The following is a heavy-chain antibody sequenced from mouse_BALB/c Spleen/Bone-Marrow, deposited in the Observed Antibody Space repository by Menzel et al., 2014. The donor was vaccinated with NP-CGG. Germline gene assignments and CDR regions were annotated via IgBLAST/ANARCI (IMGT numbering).Heavy chain of an antibody. Sequence: EVQLVESGGDLVKPGGSLKLSCAASGFTFSSYGMSWVRQTPDKGLEWVATISSGGVYTYYPDSVKGRFTISRDNAKNTLYLQMSSLKSEDTAMYYCARRTGTDYYALDYWGQGTSVTVSS. D-gene: IGHD4-1*01. CDR1: GFTFSSYG. CDR2: ISSGGVYT. V-gene: IGHV5-6*01. CDR3: ARRTGTDYYALDY. J-gene: IGHJ4*01.